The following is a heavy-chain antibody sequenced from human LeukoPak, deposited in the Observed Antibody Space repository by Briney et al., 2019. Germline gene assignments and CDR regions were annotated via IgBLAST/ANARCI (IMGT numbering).Heavy chain of an antibody. J-gene: IGHJ4*02. CDR3: ARGVGYSGYDFDY. D-gene: IGHD5-12*01. CDR1: GGSFSGYY. CDR2: INHSGST. Sequence: SETLSLTCAVYGGSFSGYYWSWIRRPPGKGLEWIGEINHSGSTNYNPSLKSRVTISVDTSKNRVSLKLRSVTAADPGVCCFARGVGYSGYDFDYWGQGTLVTVSS. V-gene: IGHV4-34*01.